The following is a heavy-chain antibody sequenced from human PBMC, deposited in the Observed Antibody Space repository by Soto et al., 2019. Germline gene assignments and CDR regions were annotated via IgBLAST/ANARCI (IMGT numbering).Heavy chain of an antibody. J-gene: IGHJ6*02. CDR3: ATSEGDCGGGSCYNYFYCYGMDV. Sequence: GASVKVSCKASGDTRTDFSMHWVRQAPGQRPEWMGWLSVGNGDTKYSQKFQGRVTITRDTSARTAYMELSNLRSEDTAVYYCATSEGDCGGGSCYNYFYCYGMDVWGQGTTVTVSS. V-gene: IGHV1-3*01. D-gene: IGHD2-15*01. CDR2: LSVGNGDT. CDR1: GDTRTDFS.